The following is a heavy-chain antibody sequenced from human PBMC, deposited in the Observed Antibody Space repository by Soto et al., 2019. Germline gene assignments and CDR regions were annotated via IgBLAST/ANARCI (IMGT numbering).Heavy chain of an antibody. D-gene: IGHD5-18*01. Sequence: QVQLVESGGGVVQPGSSLRLSWAASGFTFRNYGMHWVRRARGKGLEWVALISYDGSDKYYGDSVKGRFTISRDSSKNTLFLDVSSLRVEDTAVYYCAKVGSYGYGSNSDVEYWGQGTLVTVSS. CDR1: GFTFRNYG. J-gene: IGHJ4*02. V-gene: IGHV3-30*18. CDR2: ISYDGSDK. CDR3: AKVGSYGYGSNSDVEY.